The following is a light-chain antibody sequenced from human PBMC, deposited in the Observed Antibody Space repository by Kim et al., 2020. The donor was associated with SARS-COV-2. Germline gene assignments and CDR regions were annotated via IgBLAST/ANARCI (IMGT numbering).Light chain of an antibody. CDR3: LQRWRWPLT. V-gene: IGKV3-11*01. Sequence: EILLTQSPVTLSLSPGERAALSCRASQSVVTDLAWYQQKPGQPPRLLIYDTSNRASGIPARFSGSGSGTDFTLTISSLEPEDVAIYYCLQRWRWPLTFGDGTKVDIK. J-gene: IGKJ4*01. CDR2: DTS. CDR1: QSVVTD.